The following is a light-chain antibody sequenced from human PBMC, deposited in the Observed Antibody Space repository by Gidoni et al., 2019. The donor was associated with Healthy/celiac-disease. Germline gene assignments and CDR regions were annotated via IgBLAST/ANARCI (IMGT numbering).Light chain of an antibody. J-gene: IGLJ2*01. V-gene: IGLV1-40*01. CDR3: QSYDSSLSGVV. CDR2: GNS. Sequence: QSVLTQPPSVSGAPGPGVTISCTGSSSNIGAGYDVHWYQQLPGTAPKLLIYGNSNRPSGVPDRFSGSKSGTSASLAITGLQAEDEADYYCQSYDSSLSGVVFGGGTKLTGL. CDR1: SSNIGAGYD.